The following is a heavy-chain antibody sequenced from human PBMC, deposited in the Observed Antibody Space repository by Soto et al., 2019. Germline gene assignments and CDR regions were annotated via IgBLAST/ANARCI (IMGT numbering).Heavy chain of an antibody. CDR2: IIPIFGTA. V-gene: IGHV1-69*01. CDR3: ASRRISSGWYDPGP. J-gene: IGHJ5*02. D-gene: IGHD6-19*01. Sequence: QVQLVQSGAEVKKPGSSVKVSCKASGGTFSSYAISWVRQAPGQGLEWMGGIIPIFGTANYAQKFQGRVTITADESTSPAYMELSSLRSEDTAVYYCASRRISSGWYDPGPWGQGTLVTVSS. CDR1: GGTFSSYA.